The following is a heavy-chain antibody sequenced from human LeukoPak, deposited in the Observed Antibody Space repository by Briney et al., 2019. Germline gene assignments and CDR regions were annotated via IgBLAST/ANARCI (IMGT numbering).Heavy chain of an antibody. CDR1: GYTFTSYG. Sequence: ASVKVSCKASGYTFTSYGISWVRQAPGEGLEWMGWISAYNGNTNYAQKLQGRVTMTTDTSTSTAYMELRSLRSDDTAVYYCARDLDIVVVPAAIIGYWGQGTLVTVSS. CDR2: ISAYNGNT. D-gene: IGHD2-2*03. CDR3: ARDLDIVVVPAAIIGY. J-gene: IGHJ4*02. V-gene: IGHV1-18*01.